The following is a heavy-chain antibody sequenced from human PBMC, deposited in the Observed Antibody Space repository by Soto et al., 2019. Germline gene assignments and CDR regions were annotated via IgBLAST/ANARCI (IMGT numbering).Heavy chain of an antibody. D-gene: IGHD3-16*01. CDR3: AREMAGLGGEYDY. Sequence: QVQLVQSGAEVKNPGASVKVSCKTSGYTFTKYGVGWVRQAPGQGLEWMGWISGSSGNANYAEKVQGRITLTTDTATSTAYIALRSLRSEDTAVYYCAREMAGLGGEYDYWGQGTLVTVSS. J-gene: IGHJ4*02. CDR2: ISGSSGNA. V-gene: IGHV1-18*01. CDR1: GYTFTKYG.